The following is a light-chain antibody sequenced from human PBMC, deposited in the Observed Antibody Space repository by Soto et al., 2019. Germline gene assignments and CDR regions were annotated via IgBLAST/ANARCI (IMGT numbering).Light chain of an antibody. CDR2: GAS. V-gene: IGKV3-20*01. Sequence: EIVLTQSPGTLSWSPGERVTLSCRASQSVYNNYLAWYQQRPGQAPRTLIYGASSRATGIPDRFSGSGSGTDFTLSISGLEPEDSAVYYCQQYGNSLTFGGGTKVDIK. CDR3: QQYGNSLT. CDR1: QSVYNNY. J-gene: IGKJ4*01.